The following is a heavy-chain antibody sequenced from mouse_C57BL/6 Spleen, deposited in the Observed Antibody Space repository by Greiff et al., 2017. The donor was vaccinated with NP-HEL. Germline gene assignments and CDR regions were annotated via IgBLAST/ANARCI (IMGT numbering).Heavy chain of an antibody. CDR1: GYTFTSYW. CDR3: ASPLIYYGNYGAY. D-gene: IGHD2-1*01. V-gene: IGHV1-64*01. J-gene: IGHJ3*01. Sequence: VQLQQPGAELVKPGASVKLSCKASGYTFTSYWMHWVKQRPGQGLEWIGMIHPNSGSTNYNEKFKSKATLTVDKSSSTAYMQLSSLTSEDSAVYYCASPLIYYGNYGAYWGQGTLVTVSA. CDR2: IHPNSGST.